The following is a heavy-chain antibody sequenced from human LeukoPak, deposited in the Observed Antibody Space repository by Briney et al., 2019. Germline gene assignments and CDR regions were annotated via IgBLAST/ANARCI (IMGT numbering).Heavy chain of an antibody. V-gene: IGHV3-33*01. CDR2: MWVWNDGSNE. J-gene: IGHJ6*02. Sequence: GGSLRLSCTASGFTFSNYGMHWVRQAPGKGLEWVAVMWVWNDGSNEYYADSVKGRFTIARDNSKNTLYLQMVSLRAEDTADYYCARDRFPHDDAHYGMDVWGQGTTVTVFS. CDR3: ARDRFPHDDAHYGMDV. CDR1: GFTFSNYG. D-gene: IGHD3-16*01.